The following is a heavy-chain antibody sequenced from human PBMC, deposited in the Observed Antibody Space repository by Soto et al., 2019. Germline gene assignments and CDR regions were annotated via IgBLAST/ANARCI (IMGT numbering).Heavy chain of an antibody. CDR1: GYTFTDFY. J-gene: IGHJ3*01. CDR2: FNPNSGGT. D-gene: IGHD3-10*01. CDR3: ARPASPRSGADGRDF. V-gene: IGHV1-2*02. Sequence: QVHLVQSGAEVKKPGTSLKVSCKASGYTFTDFYLHWVRQVPGRGPEWVGWFNPNSGGTNFGRKFQGRVIMPSETASHTAYTELNGLTSADAAVYYCARPASPRSGADGRDFWGQGTMATAS.